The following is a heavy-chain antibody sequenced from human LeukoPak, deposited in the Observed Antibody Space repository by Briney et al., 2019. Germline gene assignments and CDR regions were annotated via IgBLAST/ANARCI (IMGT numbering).Heavy chain of an antibody. V-gene: IGHV1-69*13. Sequence: VASVTVSCTASGGTFSSYAISWVRQAPGQGLEWMGGIIPIFGTANYAQKFQGRVTITADESTSTAYMELSSLRSEDTAVYYCARAGAGSGSYYNVFFDYWGQGTLVTVSS. J-gene: IGHJ4*02. CDR1: GGTFSSYA. D-gene: IGHD3-10*01. CDR2: IIPIFGTA. CDR3: ARAGAGSGSYYNVFFDY.